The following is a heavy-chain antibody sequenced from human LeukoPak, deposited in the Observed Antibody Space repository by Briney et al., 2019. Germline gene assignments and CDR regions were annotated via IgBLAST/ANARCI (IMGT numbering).Heavy chain of an antibody. CDR1: GFTFSSYG. CDR2: IWYDGSNK. V-gene: IGHV3-33*01. CDR3: ARGASYDILTGSFGI. D-gene: IGHD3-9*01. J-gene: IGHJ3*02. Sequence: QPGRSLRLSCAASGFTFSSYGMHWVRQAPGKGLEWVAVIWYDGSNKYYADSVKGRFTISRDNSKNTLYLQMNSLRAEDTAVYYCARGASYDILTGSFGIWGQGTMVTVSS.